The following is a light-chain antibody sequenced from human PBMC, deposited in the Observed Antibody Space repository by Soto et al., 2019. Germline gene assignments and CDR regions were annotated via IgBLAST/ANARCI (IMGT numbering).Light chain of an antibody. CDR1: QGISSY. J-gene: IGKJ2*01. CDR3: QQLNSYPPYT. CDR2: AAS. Sequence: DIQLTQSPSFLSASVGDRVTITCRASQGISSYLAWYQQKPGKAPKLLIYAASTLQSGVPSRFSGSGSRTEFTLPISTLQPEDFATYYCQQLNSYPPYTFGQGTKLEIK. V-gene: IGKV1-9*01.